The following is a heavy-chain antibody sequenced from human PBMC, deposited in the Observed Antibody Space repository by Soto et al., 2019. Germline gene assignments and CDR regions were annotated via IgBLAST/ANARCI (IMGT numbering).Heavy chain of an antibody. J-gene: IGHJ4*02. CDR3: ARIRQPGEWRFDY. V-gene: IGHV4-61*01. Sequence: SETLSLTCTVSGGSVNGGSYYWRWIRQPPGKGLEWIAYVYYSGSTNYNPSLKSRATISLDTSKNQFSLKLSSVTAADTAVYYCARIRQPGEWRFDYWGQGTMVAVSS. D-gene: IGHD2-8*01. CDR1: GGSVNGGSYY. CDR2: VYYSGST.